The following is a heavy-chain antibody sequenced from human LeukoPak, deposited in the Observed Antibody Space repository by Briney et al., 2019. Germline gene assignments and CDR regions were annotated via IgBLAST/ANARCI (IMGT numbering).Heavy chain of an antibody. V-gene: IGHV5-10-1*01. J-gene: IGHJ5*02. CDR3: ARQPEGTWFDP. CDR1: GYSFTSNW. Sequence: GESLLISCKGSGYSFTSNWISWVRQLPGKGLEWMGRIDPSDSYTNYSPSFQGHVTISADKSISTAYLQWSSLKASDTAMYYCARQPEGTWFDPWGQGTLVTVSS. D-gene: IGHD1-1*01. CDR2: IDPSDSYT.